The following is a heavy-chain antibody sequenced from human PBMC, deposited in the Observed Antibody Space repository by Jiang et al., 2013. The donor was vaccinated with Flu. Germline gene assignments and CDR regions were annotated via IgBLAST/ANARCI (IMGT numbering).Heavy chain of an antibody. J-gene: IGHJ4*02. CDR2: RT. Sequence: RTYYNPSLKSRVTISVDTSKNQFSLKLTSVTAADTAVFYCARVDAGETVFDYWGQGTLVTVSS. D-gene: IGHD3-10*01. V-gene: IGHV4-39*01. CDR3: ARVDAGETVFDY.